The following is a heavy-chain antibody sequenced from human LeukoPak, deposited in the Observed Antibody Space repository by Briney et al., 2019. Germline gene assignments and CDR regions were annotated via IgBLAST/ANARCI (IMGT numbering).Heavy chain of an antibody. V-gene: IGHV4-59*01. D-gene: IGHD5-18*01. J-gene: IGHJ4*02. CDR1: GGSISSYY. CDR2: ICYSGSA. CDR3: ARDKQPGDY. Sequence: SETLSLTCTVSGGSISSYYWSWIRQPPGKGLEWIGYICYSGSATHNPSLKSRVTISVDTPKNQFSLKLSSVTAADTAVYYCARDKQPGDYWGQGTLVTVSS.